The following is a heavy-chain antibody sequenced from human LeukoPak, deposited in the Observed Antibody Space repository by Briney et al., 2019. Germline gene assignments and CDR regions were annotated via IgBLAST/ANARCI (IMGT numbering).Heavy chain of an antibody. J-gene: IGHJ4*02. CDR2: IYHDGST. CDR1: DGSLGSYY. V-gene: IGHV4-4*09. D-gene: IGHD1-14*01. CDR3: ARLGVIGRTFDY. Sequence: PSEILSLTCTVSDGSLGSYYWGWIRQPPGEGLEWTATIYHDGSTYYNPSLKGRVIISLDTSKNQFSLTLTYVTAADTAVYYCARLGVIGRTFDYWGQGTLVTVSS.